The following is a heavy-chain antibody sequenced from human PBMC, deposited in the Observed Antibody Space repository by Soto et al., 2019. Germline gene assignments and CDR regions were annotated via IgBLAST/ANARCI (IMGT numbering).Heavy chain of an antibody. Sequence: ASVKVSCKASGYTFTSYYIHWVRQAPGQGLEWMGIINPSGGSTTYAQKFQGRVTMTRDTSTSTVYMELSSLRSEDTAVYYCARDEGTGWYYFDYWGQGTLVTVSS. CDR1: GYTFTSYY. J-gene: IGHJ4*02. V-gene: IGHV1-46*01. CDR2: INPSGGST. CDR3: ARDEGTGWYYFDY. D-gene: IGHD6-19*01.